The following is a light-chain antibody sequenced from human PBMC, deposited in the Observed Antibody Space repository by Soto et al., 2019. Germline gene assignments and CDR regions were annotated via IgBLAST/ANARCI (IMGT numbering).Light chain of an antibody. CDR2: DVS. Sequence: QSALTQPASGSGSPGQWITIYCTGTSSDVGGYNYVSWYQQHPGKAPKLMIYDVSSRPSGVSNRFSGSKSGNTASLTISGLQAEDEADYYCSSYTSSSTVVFGGGTKLTVL. V-gene: IGLV2-14*01. CDR1: SSDVGGYNY. CDR3: SSYTSSSTVV. J-gene: IGLJ2*01.